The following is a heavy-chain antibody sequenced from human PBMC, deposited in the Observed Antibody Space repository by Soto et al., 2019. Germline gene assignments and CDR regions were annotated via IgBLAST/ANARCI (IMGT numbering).Heavy chain of an antibody. CDR3: ASESDCSGGSCYGAFDI. V-gene: IGHV1-46*03. Sequence: ASVKVSCKASGYTFTSYYMHWVRQAPGQGFELMGIINLSGVSTSYAQKFQGRVTITRDTSTSTVYMELSSLRSEDTAFFYCASESDCSGGSCYGAFDIWGQGTMVTVSS. D-gene: IGHD2-15*01. CDR2: INLSGVST. CDR1: GYTFTSYY. J-gene: IGHJ3*02.